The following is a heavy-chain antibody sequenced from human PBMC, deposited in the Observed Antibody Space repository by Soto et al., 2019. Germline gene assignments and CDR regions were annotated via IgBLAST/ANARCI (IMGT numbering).Heavy chain of an antibody. CDR3: AKGGSGWYHYDY. Sequence: GGSLRLSCAASGFTFSSYGMHWVRQAPGKGLEWVAVISYDGSNKYYADSVKGRFTISRDNSKNTLYLQMNSLRAEDTAVYYCAKGGSGWYHYDYWGQGTLVTVSS. D-gene: IGHD6-19*01. CDR1: GFTFSSYG. V-gene: IGHV3-30*18. CDR2: ISYDGSNK. J-gene: IGHJ4*02.